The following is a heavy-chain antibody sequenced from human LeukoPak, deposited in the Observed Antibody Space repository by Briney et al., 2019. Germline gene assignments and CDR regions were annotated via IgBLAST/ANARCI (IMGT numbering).Heavy chain of an antibody. CDR3: ASTVTSSSPFDY. V-gene: IGHV5-51*01. CDR1: GYSFPNYW. D-gene: IGHD6-6*01. Sequence: GESLKTSCKGSGYSFPNYWIGWVRQMPAKGLEWMGIIYPGDSDTRYSPSFQGQVTISADKTISTAYLQWSSLKASDSAMYYCASTVTSSSPFDYWGQGTLVTVSS. J-gene: IGHJ4*02. CDR2: IYPGDSDT.